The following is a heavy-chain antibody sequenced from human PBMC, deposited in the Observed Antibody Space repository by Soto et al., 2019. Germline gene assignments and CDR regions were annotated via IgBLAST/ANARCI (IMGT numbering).Heavy chain of an antibody. CDR3: ARGNVGSSSRYYYYYYGMDV. D-gene: IGHD6-6*01. CDR2: INHSGST. CDR1: GGSFSGYY. V-gene: IGHV4-34*01. J-gene: IGHJ6*02. Sequence: SETLSLTCAVYGGSFSGYYWSWIRQPPGKGLEWIGEINHSGSTNYNPSLKSRVTISVDTSKNQFSLKLSSVTAADTAVYYCARGNVGSSSRYYYYYYGMDVWGQGTTVTVSS.